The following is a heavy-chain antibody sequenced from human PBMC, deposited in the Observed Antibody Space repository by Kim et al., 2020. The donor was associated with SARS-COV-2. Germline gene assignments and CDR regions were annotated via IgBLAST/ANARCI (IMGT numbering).Heavy chain of an antibody. J-gene: IGHJ5*02. Sequence: KPVLKSRGTISVETSKNQFSLKLSSVTAADTAVYYCARSIAAAGTSAFDPWGQGTLVTVSS. V-gene: IGHV4-39*01. D-gene: IGHD6-13*01. CDR3: ARSIAAAGTSAFDP.